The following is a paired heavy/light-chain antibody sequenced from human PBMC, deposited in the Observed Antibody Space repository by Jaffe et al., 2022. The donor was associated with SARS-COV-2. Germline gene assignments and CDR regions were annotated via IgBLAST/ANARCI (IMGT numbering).Light chain of an antibody. V-gene: IGLV4-69*01. CDR3: QTWGTGIRV. J-gene: IGLJ3*02. CDR2: LYSDGSH. Sequence: QLVVTQSPSASASLGASVKLTCTLSSGHSSNAIAWHQQQPEKGPRYLMKLYSDGSHSKGDGIPDRFSGSSSGAERYLTISSLQSEDEADYYCQTWGTGIRVFGGGTKLTVL. CDR1: SGHSSNA.
Heavy chain of an antibody. CDR2: ISSSGSTR. Sequence: QVQLVESGGGLVKPGGSLRLSCAASGFTFSDYYMSWIRQAPGKGLEWVSYISSSGSTRYYADSVKGRFTISRDNAKNSLYLQMNSLRAEDTAVYYCAREGSSSWYVDYWGQGTLVTVSS. J-gene: IGHJ4*02. V-gene: IGHV3-11*01. D-gene: IGHD6-13*01. CDR3: AREGSSSWYVDY. CDR1: GFTFSDYY.